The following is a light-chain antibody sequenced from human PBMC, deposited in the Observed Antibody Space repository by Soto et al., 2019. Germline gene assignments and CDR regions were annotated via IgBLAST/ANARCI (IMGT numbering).Light chain of an antibody. J-gene: IGLJ1*01. Sequence: QSAVTQPASVSGSPGQSTTISCTGTSSDVGGYNYVSWYRHHPGKAPKLLIYDVSNRPSGISNRFSGSKSDNTASLTISGLQPEDEADYYCSSYTTSNTRQIVFGTGTKVTVL. CDR1: SSDVGGYNY. V-gene: IGLV2-14*03. CDR2: DVS. CDR3: SSYTTSNTRQIV.